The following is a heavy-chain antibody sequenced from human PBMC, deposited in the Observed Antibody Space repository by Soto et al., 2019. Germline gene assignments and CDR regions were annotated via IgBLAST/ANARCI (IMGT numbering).Heavy chain of an antibody. D-gene: IGHD3-3*01. V-gene: IGHV1-69*13. CDR3: ATPIKYYDSWSGYPPFDY. CDR1: GGTFSNYA. Sequence: ASVKVSCEASGGTFSNYAINWVRQAPGQGLEWMGGIVPMFGTTNYAQNFQGRVTITADESTNTAYMELSSLRSEDTAVYYCATPIKYYDSWSGYPPFDYWGQGTLVTVSS. CDR2: IVPMFGTT. J-gene: IGHJ4*02.